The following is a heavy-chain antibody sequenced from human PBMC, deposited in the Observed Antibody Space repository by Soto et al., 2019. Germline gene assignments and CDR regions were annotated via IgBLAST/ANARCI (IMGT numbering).Heavy chain of an antibody. J-gene: IGHJ4*01. D-gene: IGHD3-3*01. V-gene: IGHV3-23*01. Sequence: GGSLRLSCAASGFTFSSYAMSWVRQAPGKGLEWVSAISGSGGSTYYADSVKGRFTISRDNSKNTLYLQMNSLRAEDTAVYYCAKDLSYYDFWGAPFDYWGQGTLVTVSS. CDR3: AKDLSYYDFWGAPFDY. CDR1: GFTFSSYA. CDR2: ISGSGGST.